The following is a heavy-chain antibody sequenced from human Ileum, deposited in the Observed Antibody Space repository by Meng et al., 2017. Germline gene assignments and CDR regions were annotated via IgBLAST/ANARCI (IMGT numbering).Heavy chain of an antibody. V-gene: IGHV3-23*04. Sequence: EVQVVEFGGGLVRPGGSLSLSCAAYGFTFSSYGMSWVRQAPGKGLEWVSAISGSGGSTYYADSVKGRFTISRDNSKNTLFLQMNSLRGEDTAVYYCAKNSISSGYHYRDWGQGTLVTVSS. CDR3: AKNSISSGYHYRD. CDR1: GFTFSSYG. CDR2: ISGSGGST. D-gene: IGHD3-22*01. J-gene: IGHJ4*02.